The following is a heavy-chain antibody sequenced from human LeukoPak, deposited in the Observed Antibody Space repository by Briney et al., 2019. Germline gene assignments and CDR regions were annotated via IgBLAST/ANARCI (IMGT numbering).Heavy chain of an antibody. CDR3: ARVPPYNSGYGGFDY. J-gene: IGHJ4*02. D-gene: IGHD5-18*01. Sequence: SETLSPTCSVSGGSISNYYWGWIRQPPGKRLEWIGYIYYSGSTYYNPSLKSRATISVDTSKNQFSLQLSSVTAADTAVYFCARVPPYNSGYGGFDYWGQGTLVTVSS. V-gene: IGHV4-59*01. CDR1: GGSISNYY. CDR2: IYYSGST.